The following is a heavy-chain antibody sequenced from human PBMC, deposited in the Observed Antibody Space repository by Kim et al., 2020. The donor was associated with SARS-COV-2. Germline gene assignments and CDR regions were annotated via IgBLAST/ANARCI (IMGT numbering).Heavy chain of an antibody. CDR2: IYYSGST. Sequence: SETLSLTCTVSGGSISSSSYYWGWIRQPPGKGLEWIGSIYYSGSTYYNPSLKSRVTISVDTSKNQFSLKLSSVTAADTAVYYCARVFAMQRIAAAGDDYYYYGMDVWGQGTTVTVSS. D-gene: IGHD6-13*01. CDR1: GGSISSSSYY. CDR3: ARVFAMQRIAAAGDDYYYYGMDV. J-gene: IGHJ6*02. V-gene: IGHV4-39*01.